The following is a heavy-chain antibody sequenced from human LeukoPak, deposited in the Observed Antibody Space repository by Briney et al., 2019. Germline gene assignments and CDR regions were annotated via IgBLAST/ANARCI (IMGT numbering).Heavy chain of an antibody. CDR1: GGSISSGGYY. J-gene: IGHJ4*02. V-gene: IGHV4-31*03. Sequence: PSGTLSLTCTVSGGSISSGGYYWSWIRQHPGKGLEWIGYIYYSGSTYYNPSLKSRVTISVDTSKNQFSLKLSSVTAADTAVYYCARDNPRYGDYVFDYWGQGTLVTVSS. D-gene: IGHD4-17*01. CDR3: ARDNPRYGDYVFDY. CDR2: IYYSGST.